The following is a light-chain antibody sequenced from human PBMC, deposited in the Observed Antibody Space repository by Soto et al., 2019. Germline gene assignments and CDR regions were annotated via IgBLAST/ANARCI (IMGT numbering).Light chain of an antibody. Sequence: DIQMTQSPSSLSASVGDRVTITCRASRGIRSYLAWFRQKPGKAPESLIFATSSLQSGVPSKFSGSGSGTDFTLTISSLQPEDFATYYCQQYNEYPYTFGQGTKLQI. CDR1: RGIRSY. V-gene: IGKV1-16*02. J-gene: IGKJ2*01. CDR3: QQYNEYPYT. CDR2: ATS.